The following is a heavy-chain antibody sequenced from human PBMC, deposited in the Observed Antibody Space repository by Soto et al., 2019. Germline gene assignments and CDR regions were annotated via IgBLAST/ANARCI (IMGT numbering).Heavy chain of an antibody. D-gene: IGHD6-6*01. J-gene: IGHJ5*02. CDR3: ARVALVGGQTGNWFDP. Sequence: SETLSLTCAVYGGSFSSYYWSWIRQPPGKGLEWIGEINHSGSTNYNPSLKSRVTISVDTSKNQFSLKLSSVTAADTAVYYCARVALVGGQTGNWFDPWGQGTLVTVSS. CDR2: INHSGST. CDR1: GGSFSSYY. V-gene: IGHV4-34*01.